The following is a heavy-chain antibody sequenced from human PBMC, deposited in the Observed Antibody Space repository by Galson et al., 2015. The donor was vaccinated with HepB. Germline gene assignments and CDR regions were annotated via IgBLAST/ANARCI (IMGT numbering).Heavy chain of an antibody. D-gene: IGHD3-22*01. CDR1: GFTFSSYS. J-gene: IGHJ4*02. V-gene: IGHV3-48*02. CDR3: ARDRERYYYDSSGHSGFDY. Sequence: SLRLSCAASGFTFSSYSMNWVRQAPGKGLEWVSYISSSSSTIYYADSVKGRFTISRDNAKNSLYLQMNSLRDEDTAVYYCARDRERYYYDSSGHSGFDYWGQGTLVTVSS. CDR2: ISSSSSTI.